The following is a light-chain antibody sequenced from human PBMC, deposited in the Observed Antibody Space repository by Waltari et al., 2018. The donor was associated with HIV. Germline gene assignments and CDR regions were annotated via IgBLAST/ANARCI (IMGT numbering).Light chain of an antibody. Sequence: QSVLTQPPSASGTPGQRVTISCSGSSSNIGSNYVFWYQQLPGTAPKLLIYRNNDRPSGVPGRFSGSKSGSSASLAISGLRSDDEADYYCAAWEDSLWVFGGGTKLTV. CDR1: SSNIGSNY. J-gene: IGLJ3*02. CDR3: AAWEDSLWV. V-gene: IGLV1-47*01. CDR2: RNN.